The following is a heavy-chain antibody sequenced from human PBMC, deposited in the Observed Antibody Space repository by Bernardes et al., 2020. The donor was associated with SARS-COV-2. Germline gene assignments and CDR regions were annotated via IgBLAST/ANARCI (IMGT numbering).Heavy chain of an antibody. D-gene: IGHD3-22*01. V-gene: IGHV1-2*02. CDR1: GYTFTRHY. CDR2: INPNSGGT. Sequence: SVKVSYKASGYTFTRHYMHWLRQAPRQGLEWMGWINPNSGGTNYAQKFQGRVTMTRDTSISTAYMELSSLRSDDTAVYYCAIPPTNYDRYGIDVWGQGTTVTVSS. CDR3: AIPPTNYDRYGIDV. J-gene: IGHJ6*02.